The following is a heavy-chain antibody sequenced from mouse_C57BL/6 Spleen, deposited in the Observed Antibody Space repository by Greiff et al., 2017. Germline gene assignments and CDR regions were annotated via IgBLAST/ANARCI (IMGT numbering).Heavy chain of an antibody. CDR3: AKATGYAMDY. CDR1: GYTFTDYY. CDR2: INPNNGGT. J-gene: IGHJ4*01. V-gene: IGHV1-26*01. D-gene: IGHD4-1*01. Sequence: EVQLQQSGPELVKPGASVKISCKASGYTFTDYYMNWVKQSHGKSLEWIGDINPNNGGTSYNQKFKGKATLTVDKSSGTAYMELRSLTSEDSAVYYCAKATGYAMDYWGKGTSVTVSS.